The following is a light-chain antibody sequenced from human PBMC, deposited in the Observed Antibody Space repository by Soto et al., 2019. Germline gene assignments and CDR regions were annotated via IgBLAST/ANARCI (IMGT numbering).Light chain of an antibody. CDR2: AAS. V-gene: IGKV1D-12*01. Sequence: DIQMTQSPSSVSASVGDRVTITCRASQGISSWLGWYQQKPGKAPKLLIYAASSLQSGVPSRFSGSGSGTDFILTISSLQPEDFATYYCQQANSFRPNFGQGTRLEMK. CDR1: QGISSW. CDR3: QQANSFRPN. J-gene: IGKJ5*01.